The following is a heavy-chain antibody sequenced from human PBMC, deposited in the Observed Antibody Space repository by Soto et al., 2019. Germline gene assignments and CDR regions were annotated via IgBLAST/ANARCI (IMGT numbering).Heavy chain of an antibody. Sequence: SSETLSLTCAVYGGSFSGYYWSWIRQPPGKGLEWIGEINHSGSTNYNPSLKSRVTISVDTSKNQFSLKLSSVTAADTAVYYCASFSDFWSGYSDYWGQGTLVTVSS. J-gene: IGHJ4*02. CDR1: GGSFSGYY. CDR2: INHSGST. V-gene: IGHV4-34*01. CDR3: ASFSDFWSGYSDY. D-gene: IGHD3-3*01.